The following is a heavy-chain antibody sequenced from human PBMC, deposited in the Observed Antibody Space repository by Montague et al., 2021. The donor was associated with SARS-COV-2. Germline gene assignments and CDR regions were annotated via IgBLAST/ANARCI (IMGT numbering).Heavy chain of an antibody. J-gene: IGHJ4*02. V-gene: IGHV3-30*09. CDR2: ISFDATNK. CDR1: GFTFKSYS. CDR3: ARVFSGTYLGYFDF. Sequence: SLRLSCAASGFTFKSYSMHWVRQAPGKGLEWVAVISFDATNKYYADSVKGRFAISRDNSENTLYLQMNTLRVEDTAVYYCARVFSGTYLGYFDFWGQGTLVTVSS. D-gene: IGHD1-26*01.